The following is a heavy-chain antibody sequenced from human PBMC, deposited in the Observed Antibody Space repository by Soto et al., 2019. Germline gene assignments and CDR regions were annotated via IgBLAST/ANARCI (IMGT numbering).Heavy chain of an antibody. V-gene: IGHV4-59*01. CDR3: ARGILRYFDWLSVFSPTFDY. D-gene: IGHD3-9*01. Sequence: SETMSLTCTVAGGSISSYYSSCIRQPPGKGLEWIGYIYYSGSTNYNPSLKSRVTISVDTSKNQFSLKLSSVTAADTAVYYCARGILRYFDWLSVFSPTFDYWGQGTLVTVS. CDR2: IYYSGST. J-gene: IGHJ4*02. CDR1: GGSISSYY.